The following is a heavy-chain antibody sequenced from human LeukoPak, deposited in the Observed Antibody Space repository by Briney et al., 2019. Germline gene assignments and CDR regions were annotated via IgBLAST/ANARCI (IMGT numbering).Heavy chain of an antibody. CDR2: IYSSGSS. J-gene: IGHJ4*02. CDR3: ARDSADILTGFFEQ. V-gene: IGHV4-4*07. Sequence: PSETLSLTCTVSGGSLSNYWWSWIRQPAGKGLEWIGRIYSSGSSNYNFALESRVTISVDKLKNQFSLKLSSVTAADTAVYYCARDSADILTGFFEQWGQGTLVTVSS. D-gene: IGHD3-9*01. CDR1: GGSLSNYW.